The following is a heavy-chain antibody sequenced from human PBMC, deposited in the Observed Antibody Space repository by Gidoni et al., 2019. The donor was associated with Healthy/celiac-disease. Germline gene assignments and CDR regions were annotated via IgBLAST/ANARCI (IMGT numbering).Heavy chain of an antibody. Sequence: APGKGLEWVSLISWDGGSTYDADSVKGRFTISRDNSKNSIYLQMNSLRTEDTALYYCAEDKGRYCSSTSCYNGYFDYWGQGTLVTVSS. J-gene: IGHJ4*02. CDR3: AEDKGRYCSSTSCYNGYFDY. CDR2: ISWDGGST. D-gene: IGHD2-2*02. V-gene: IGHV3-43*01.